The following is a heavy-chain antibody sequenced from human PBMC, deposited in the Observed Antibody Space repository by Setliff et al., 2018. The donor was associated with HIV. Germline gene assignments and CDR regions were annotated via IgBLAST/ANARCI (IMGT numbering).Heavy chain of an antibody. V-gene: IGHV4-4*02. Sequence: PSETLSLTCAVSGDPISSSNWWNWVRQPPGKGLEWIGEIHHGGTTNYNPSLKSRLSILLDKSNNQLSLKVTSVTAADTAVYYCARDTNYGDNIWAFDMWGQGTKVT. D-gene: IGHD4-17*01. CDR3: ARDTNYGDNIWAFDM. CDR2: IHHGGTT. CDR1: GDPISSSNW. J-gene: IGHJ3*02.